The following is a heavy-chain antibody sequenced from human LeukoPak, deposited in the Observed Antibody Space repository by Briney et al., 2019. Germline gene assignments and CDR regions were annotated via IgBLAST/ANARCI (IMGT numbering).Heavy chain of an antibody. CDR2: INSGGDT. Sequence: SETLSLTCGVNGGYFRGYYWSWVRQPPGKGLEWIGEINSGGDTKYNPSLKSRVTMSVDTFRNQFSLTVTSVTAADTAVYYCARGLGWKVATMGLFFMDVWGEGTTVTVSS. V-gene: IGHV4-34*01. CDR1: GGYFRGYY. CDR3: ARGLGWKVATMGLFFMDV. D-gene: IGHD5-24*01. J-gene: IGHJ6*03.